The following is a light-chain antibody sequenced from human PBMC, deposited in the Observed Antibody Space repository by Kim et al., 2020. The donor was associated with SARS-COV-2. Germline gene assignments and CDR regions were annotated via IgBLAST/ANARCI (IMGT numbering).Light chain of an antibody. V-gene: IGKV1-27*01. J-gene: IGKJ1*01. CDR1: QDISNY. Sequence: GSVGDRVTITCRASQDISNYVAWYQQKPGKVPKVLIYSASALRSGVPSRFSGSGSGTDFTLTISSLQPEDVATYYCQNYDGAPWTFGQGTKVDIK. CDR2: SAS. CDR3: QNYDGAPWT.